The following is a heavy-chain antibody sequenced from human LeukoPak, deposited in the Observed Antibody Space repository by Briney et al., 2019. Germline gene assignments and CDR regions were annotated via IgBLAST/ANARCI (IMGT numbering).Heavy chain of an antibody. J-gene: IGHJ5*02. CDR2: MNPNSGNT. D-gene: IGHD2-15*01. Sequence: ASVKVSCKASGYTFTSYGISWVRQAPGQGLEWMGWMNPNSGNTGYAQKFQGRLTMTRNTSISTAYMELSSLRSEDTAVYYCARVVYCSGGTCYSPWFDPWGQGTLVTVSS. V-gene: IGHV1-8*02. CDR1: GYTFTSYG. CDR3: ARVVYCSGGTCYSPWFDP.